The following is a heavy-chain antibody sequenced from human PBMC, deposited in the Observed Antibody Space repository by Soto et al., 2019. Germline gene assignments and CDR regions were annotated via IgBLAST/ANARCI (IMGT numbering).Heavy chain of an antibody. V-gene: IGHV4-59*01. Sequence: TSETLSLTCAVSGGSINTYYWSWVRQPPGKGLEWIGNIHHSGSTNYNPSLNSRVTISIDTSKNKLSLWLNSVTAADTAVYYWARPTMIGEGGAFDIWGQGAMVTVSS. CDR3: ARPTMIGEGGAFDI. CDR1: GGSINTYY. D-gene: IGHD3-22*01. CDR2: IHHSGST. J-gene: IGHJ3*02.